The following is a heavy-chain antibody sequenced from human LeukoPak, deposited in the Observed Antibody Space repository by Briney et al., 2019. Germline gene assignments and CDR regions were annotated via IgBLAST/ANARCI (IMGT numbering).Heavy chain of an antibody. CDR1: GITLSNYG. Sequence: QTGGSLRLSCAVSGITLSNYGMSWVRQAPGKGLEWVSGISGSGSNTYYADSVKGRFTISRDNSKNTLYLQMNSLRAEDTAVYYCAKDLPFRRFGDYLIGYGMDVWGQGTTVTVSS. J-gene: IGHJ6*02. CDR3: AKDLPFRRFGDYLIGYGMDV. V-gene: IGHV3-23*01. CDR2: ISGSGSNT. D-gene: IGHD3-10*01.